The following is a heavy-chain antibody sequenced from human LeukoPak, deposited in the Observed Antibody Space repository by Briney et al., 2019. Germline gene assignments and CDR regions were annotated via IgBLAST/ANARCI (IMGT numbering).Heavy chain of an antibody. CDR3: AKEHQYRSSWDGVDFGFYFDY. CDR1: GFTYQTYW. CDR2: IHQDESEK. J-gene: IGHJ4*02. D-gene: IGHD6-13*01. V-gene: IGHV3-7*01. Sequence: GVSVTLLCAASGFTYQTYWMLGLRPAPGKGREGVANIHQDESEKYYVDSVKGRFTISRDNAKNSLSLQMNSLRAEDTAVYYCAKEHQYRSSWDGVDFGFYFDYWGQGTLVTVSS.